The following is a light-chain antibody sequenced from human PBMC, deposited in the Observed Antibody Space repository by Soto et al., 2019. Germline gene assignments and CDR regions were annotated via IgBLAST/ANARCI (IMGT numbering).Light chain of an antibody. V-gene: IGLV2-14*01. CDR1: SSYIGGYKY. CDR3: SSYTSSSTVV. CDR2: EVS. J-gene: IGLJ2*01. Sequence: QSVLTQPASVSGSPGQSITISCTGTSSYIGGYKYVSWYQHYPGKAPKLMIYEVSNRPSGVSNRFSGSKSGNTASLTISGLQAEDEADYYCSSYTSSSTVVFGGGTKVTVL.